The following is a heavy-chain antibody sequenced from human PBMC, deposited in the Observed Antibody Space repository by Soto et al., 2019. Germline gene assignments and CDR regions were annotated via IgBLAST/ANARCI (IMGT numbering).Heavy chain of an antibody. D-gene: IGHD2-21*01. CDR2: IWYDGSNK. Sequence: QVQLVESGGGVVQPGRSLRLSCAASGFTFSSYGMHWVRQAPGKGLEWVAVIWYDGSNKYYADSVKGRFTISRDNSKNTLYLQMNSLRAEDKAVYYCARESVGESFDYWGQGTLVTVSS. J-gene: IGHJ4*02. CDR3: ARESVGESFDY. V-gene: IGHV3-33*01. CDR1: GFTFSSYG.